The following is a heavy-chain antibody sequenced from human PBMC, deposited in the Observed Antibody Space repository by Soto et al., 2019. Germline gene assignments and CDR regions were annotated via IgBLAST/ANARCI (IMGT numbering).Heavy chain of an antibody. J-gene: IGHJ4*02. D-gene: IGHD3-9*01. CDR1: GFTFSSYA. V-gene: IGHV3-30-3*01. CDR2: ISYDGSNK. CDR3: AGSEILTGYSLDY. Sequence: GGSLRLSCAASGFTFSSYAMHWVRQAPGKGLEWVAVISYDGSNKYYADSVKGRFTISRDNSKNTLYLQMNSLRAEDTAVYYCAGSEILTGYSLDYWGQGTLVTVSS.